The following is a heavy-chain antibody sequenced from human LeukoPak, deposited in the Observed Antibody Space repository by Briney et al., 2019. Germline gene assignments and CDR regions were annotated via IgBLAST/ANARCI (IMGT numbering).Heavy chain of an antibody. CDR3: ARGSPAYCGGDCLWDAFDI. CDR1: GGTFSSYT. D-gene: IGHD2-21*01. Sequence: GASVKVSCKASGGTFSSYTISWVRQAPGQGLEWMGRIIPILGIANYAQKFQGRVTITADKSTSTAYMELSSLRSEDTAVYYCARGSPAYCGGDCLWDAFDIWGQGTMVTVSS. J-gene: IGHJ3*02. V-gene: IGHV1-69*02. CDR2: IIPILGIA.